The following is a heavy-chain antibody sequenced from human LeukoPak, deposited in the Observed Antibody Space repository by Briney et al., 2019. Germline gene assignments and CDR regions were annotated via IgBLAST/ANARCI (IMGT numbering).Heavy chain of an antibody. V-gene: IGHV4-39*02. CDR1: GGSISSSSYY. CDR3: ARDLGCSGGSCHDY. D-gene: IGHD2-15*01. J-gene: IGHJ4*02. Sequence: SETLSLTCTVSGGSISSSSYYWGWIRQPPGKGLEWIGSIYYSGSTYYNPSLKSRVTISVDTSKNQFSLKLSSVTAADTAVYYCARDLGCSGGSCHDYWGQGTLVTVSS. CDR2: IYYSGST.